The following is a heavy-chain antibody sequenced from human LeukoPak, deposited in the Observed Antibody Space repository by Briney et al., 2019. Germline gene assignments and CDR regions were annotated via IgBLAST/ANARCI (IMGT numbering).Heavy chain of an antibody. D-gene: IGHD3-22*01. J-gene: IGHJ5*02. CDR3: ARDSSYDSSGYDNWFDP. V-gene: IGHV4-38-2*02. CDR2: IYHSGST. Sequence: SETLSLTCTVSGYSISSGYYWGWIRQPPGKGLEWIGSIYHSGSTYYNPSLKSRVTISVDTSKNQFSLKLSSVTAADTAVYYCARDSSYDSSGYDNWFDPWGQGTLVTVSS. CDR1: GYSISSGYY.